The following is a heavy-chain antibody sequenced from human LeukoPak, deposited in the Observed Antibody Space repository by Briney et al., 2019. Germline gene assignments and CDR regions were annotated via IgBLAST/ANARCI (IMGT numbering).Heavy chain of an antibody. D-gene: IGHD2-15*01. CDR2: IIPIFGTA. J-gene: IGHJ6*03. V-gene: IGHV1-69*13. Sequence: SVKVSCKASGGTFSSYAISWVRQAPGQGLEWMGGIIPIFGTANYAQKFQGRVTITADESTSTAYMELSSLRSEDTAVYYCASGGYCSGGSCYSRRGLNYYYYYMDVWGKGTTVTVSS. CDR3: ASGGYCSGGSCYSRRGLNYYYYYMDV. CDR1: GGTFSSYA.